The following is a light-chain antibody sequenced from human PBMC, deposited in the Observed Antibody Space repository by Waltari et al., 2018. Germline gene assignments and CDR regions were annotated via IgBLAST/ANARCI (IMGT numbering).Light chain of an antibody. CDR2: VNSDGSH. V-gene: IGLV4-69*01. CDR3: ETGGHGTWV. Sequence: QLVLTQSPSPSASLVAPVKLTCTLSSGHSSNIIAWLQQQPGKGPRYLMQVNSDGSHRKGDGIPDRFSGSSSGAERYLTIASLQSEDEADYYCETGGHGTWVFGGGTKLTVL. J-gene: IGLJ3*02. CDR1: SGHSSNI.